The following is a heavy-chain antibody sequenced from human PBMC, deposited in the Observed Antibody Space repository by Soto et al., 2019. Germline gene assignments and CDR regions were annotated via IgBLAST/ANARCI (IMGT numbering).Heavy chain of an antibody. J-gene: IGHJ4*02. CDR2: INSDGGST. V-gene: IGHV3-74*01. Sequence: EVQLVESGGGLVQPGGSLRLSCAASGFTFGSHWMQWVRQAPGKGLVWVSRINSDGGSTGYADFVKGRFTISRDKAKSTQYLQMNSLRAEDTAVYYCAKGGGYSYGPFDYWGQGTLVTVSS. D-gene: IGHD5-18*01. CDR1: GFTFGSHW. CDR3: AKGGGYSYGPFDY.